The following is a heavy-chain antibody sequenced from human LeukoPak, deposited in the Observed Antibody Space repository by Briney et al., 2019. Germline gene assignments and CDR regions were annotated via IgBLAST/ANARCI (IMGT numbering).Heavy chain of an antibody. V-gene: IGHV3-21*04. CDR2: ISSSSSYI. J-gene: IGHJ6*02. CDR3: AKGDYNYYYGMDV. Sequence: PGGSLRLSCAASGFTFSSYSMNWVRQAPGKGLEWVSSISSSSSYIYYADSVKGRFTISRDNAKNSLYLQMNSLRAEDTALYYCAKGDYNYYYGMDVWGQGTTVTVSS. CDR1: GFTFSSYS.